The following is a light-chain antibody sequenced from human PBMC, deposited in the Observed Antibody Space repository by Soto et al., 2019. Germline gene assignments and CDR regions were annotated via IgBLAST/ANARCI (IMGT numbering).Light chain of an antibody. J-gene: IGLJ1*01. CDR3: SSYAGSSNV. Sequence: QSVLTQPSSASGSPGQSVAISCTGTSIDVGGYNYVSWYQQHPGKAATLMIYEVNMRPSGVPDRFSASKPGNTSSLTVSGLQAEDESDYYCSSYAGSSNVFGTGTKVTVL. CDR2: EVN. V-gene: IGLV2-8*01. CDR1: SIDVGGYNY.